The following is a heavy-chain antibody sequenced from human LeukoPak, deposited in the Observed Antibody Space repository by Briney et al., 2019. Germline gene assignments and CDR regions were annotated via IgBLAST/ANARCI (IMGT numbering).Heavy chain of an antibody. CDR2: IIPIFGTA. CDR1: GGTFSSYA. D-gene: IGHD3-10*01. J-gene: IGHJ4*02. V-gene: IGHV1-69*01. CDR3: ASRARGFVSRRFGELSY. Sequence: SVKVSCKASGGTFSSYAISWVRQAPGQGLEWVGGIIPIFGTANYAQKFQGRVTITADESTSTAYMELSSLRSEDTAVYYCASRARGFVSRRFGELSYWGQGTLVTVSS.